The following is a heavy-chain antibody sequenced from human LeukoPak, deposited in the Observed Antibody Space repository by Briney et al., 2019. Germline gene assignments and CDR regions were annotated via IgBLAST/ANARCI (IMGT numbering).Heavy chain of an antibody. D-gene: IGHD3-10*01. V-gene: IGHV3-23*01. CDR1: GFTFSSYA. Sequence: GGSLRLSCAASGFTFSSYAMSWVRQAPGKGLEWVSAISGSGGSTYYADSVKGRFTISRDNSKITLYLQMNSLRAEDTAVYYCAKDIGMVRESEFDYWGQGTLVTVSS. CDR3: AKDIGMVRESEFDY. CDR2: ISGSGGST. J-gene: IGHJ4*02.